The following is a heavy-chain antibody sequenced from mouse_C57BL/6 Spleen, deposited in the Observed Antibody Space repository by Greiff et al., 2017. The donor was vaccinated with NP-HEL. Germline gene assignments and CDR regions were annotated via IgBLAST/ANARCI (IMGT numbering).Heavy chain of an antibody. V-gene: IGHV2-9-1*01. J-gene: IGHJ4*01. CDR1: GFSLTSYA. CDR3: ARRTSLPPYAMDY. CDR2: IWTGGGT. Sequence: VKLMESGPGLVAPSQSLSITCTVSGFSLTSYAISWVRQPPGKGLEWLGVIWTGGGTNYNSALKSRLSISKDNSKSQVFLKMNSLQTDDTARYYCARRTSLPPYAMDYWGQGTSVTVSS. D-gene: IGHD2-12*01.